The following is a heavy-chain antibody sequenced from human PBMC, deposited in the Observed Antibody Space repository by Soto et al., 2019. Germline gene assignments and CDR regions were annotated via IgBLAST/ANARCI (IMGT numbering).Heavy chain of an antibody. CDR2: ISGSGGST. V-gene: IGHV3-23*01. D-gene: IGHD3-3*01. J-gene: IGHJ5*02. Sequence: GGSLRLSCAASGFTFSSYAMSWVRQAPGKGLEWVSAISGSGGSTYYAASVKGRFTISRDNSKNTLYLQMNSLRAEDTAVYYCAKGPLYYDFWSGFSKVPRDNWFDPWGQGTLVTVSS. CDR3: AKGPLYYDFWSGFSKVPRDNWFDP. CDR1: GFTFSSYA.